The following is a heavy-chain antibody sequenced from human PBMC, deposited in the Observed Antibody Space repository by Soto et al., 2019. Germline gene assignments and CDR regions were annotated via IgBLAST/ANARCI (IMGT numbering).Heavy chain of an antibody. V-gene: IGHV1-18*01. CDR2: ISTYNGNP. CDR1: GYIFTSQG. J-gene: IGHJ4*02. D-gene: IGHD1-7*01. Sequence: ASVKVSCKASGYIFTSQGISWVRQAPGQGLEWMGWISTYNGNPNYAQKLQGRVTMTTNTSTTTAFLELRSLTSGDTAVYYCARGRTRALDYWGQGTPVTVSS. CDR3: ARGRTRALDY.